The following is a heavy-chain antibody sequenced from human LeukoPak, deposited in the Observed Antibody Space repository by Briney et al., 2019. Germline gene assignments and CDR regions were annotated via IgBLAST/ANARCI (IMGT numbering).Heavy chain of an antibody. CDR2: ISAYNGNT. Sequence: ASVKVSCKASGYTFTSYGISWVRQAPGQGLEWMGWISAYNGNTNYAQKLQGRVTMTTDTSKSTAYMELRSLRSDDTAVYYCARELVTTVTTVDAFDIWGQGTMVTVSS. CDR3: ARELVTTVTTVDAFDI. J-gene: IGHJ3*02. CDR1: GYTFTSYG. V-gene: IGHV1-18*01. D-gene: IGHD4-17*01.